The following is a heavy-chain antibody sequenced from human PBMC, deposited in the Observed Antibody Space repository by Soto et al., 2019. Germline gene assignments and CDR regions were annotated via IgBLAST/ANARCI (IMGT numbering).Heavy chain of an antibody. CDR2: ISSDESGT. CDR1: GFTFSNYW. CDR3: ATADKYSSSSYIHAFDI. Sequence: GGSLRLSCAVSGFTFSNYWMHWVRQAPGKGLLWVSRISSDESGTTYADSVKGRFTVSRDNSKNTLYLQMNSLRAEDTAVYYCATADKYSSSSYIHAFDIWGQGTMVTVSS. V-gene: IGHV3-74*01. D-gene: IGHD6-13*01. J-gene: IGHJ3*02.